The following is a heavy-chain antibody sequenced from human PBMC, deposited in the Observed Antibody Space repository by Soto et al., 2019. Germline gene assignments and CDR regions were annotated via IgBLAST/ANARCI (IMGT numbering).Heavy chain of an antibody. CDR3: AAGEASSRNLAPYYLDF. V-gene: IGHV4-34*01. Sequence: SETLSLTCGVYGGSFRNYYWIWVRQPPGKGLEWIGEVNHSGEATYNPSLRSRVTISEDTSKNQFSLKLLSVTTADTAVYFCAAGEASSRNLAPYYLDFWGQGTLVTVSS. CDR2: VNHSGEA. D-gene: IGHD6-13*01. CDR1: GGSFRNYY. J-gene: IGHJ4*02.